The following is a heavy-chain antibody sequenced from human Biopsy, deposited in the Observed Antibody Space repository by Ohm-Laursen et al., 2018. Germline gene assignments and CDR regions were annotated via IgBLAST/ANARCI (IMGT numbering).Heavy chain of an antibody. CDR3: AKPSGGVSTIGFDP. CDR2: LNPVSGNS. J-gene: IGHJ5*02. Sequence: ASVKVSCKASGYTFTSYDITWVRQASGQGPEWIGWLNPVSGNSNFGQKFRGRVTVTSDTSISTAYMELSGLTSDDTALYYCAKPSGGVSTIGFDPWGQGTQVIVSS. V-gene: IGHV1-8*01. D-gene: IGHD3-16*01. CDR1: GYTFTSYD.